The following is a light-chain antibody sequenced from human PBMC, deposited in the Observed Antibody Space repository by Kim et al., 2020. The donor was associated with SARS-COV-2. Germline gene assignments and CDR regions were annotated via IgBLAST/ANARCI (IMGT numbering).Light chain of an antibody. Sequence: APGKTARITCGGNNIGSKSVHWYQPKPGQAPVLVIYSDSDRPSGIPERFSGSNSGNTATLTSSRVEAGDEADYYCQVWDSSSDHRVFGGGTQLTVL. V-gene: IGLV3-21*04. CDR3: QVWDSSSDHRV. CDR1: NIGSKS. CDR2: SDS. J-gene: IGLJ3*02.